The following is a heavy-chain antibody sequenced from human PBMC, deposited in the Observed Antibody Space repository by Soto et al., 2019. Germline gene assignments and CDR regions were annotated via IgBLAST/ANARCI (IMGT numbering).Heavy chain of an antibody. V-gene: IGHV5-51*01. CDR1: GCIFSIYW. D-gene: IGHD3-22*01. CDR3: ARPEIPTRSNDYDYPFDL. CDR2: IYPGDSDT. Sequence: PGESLKISCKASGCIFSIYWIGWLRQMPGKGLEWMGIIYPGDSDTRYNPSFQGQVTISVDKSTSTAYLEWNSLKASDTAIYYCARPEIPTRSNDYDYPFDLWGQGTLVTVPQ. J-gene: IGHJ5*02.